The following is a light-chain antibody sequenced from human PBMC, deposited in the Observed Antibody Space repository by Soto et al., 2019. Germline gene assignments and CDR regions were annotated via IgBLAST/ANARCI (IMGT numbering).Light chain of an antibody. J-gene: IGLJ2*01. CDR3: SSYTSSVTLV. Sequence: QSALTQPASVSGSPGQSITISCPGTSSDVGGYNYVSWYQQHPGKAPKLMIYDVSNRPSGVSNRFSGSKSGNTASLTISGLQPEDEADYYCSSYTSSVTLVFGGGTKLTVL. V-gene: IGLV2-14*01. CDR2: DVS. CDR1: SSDVGGYNY.